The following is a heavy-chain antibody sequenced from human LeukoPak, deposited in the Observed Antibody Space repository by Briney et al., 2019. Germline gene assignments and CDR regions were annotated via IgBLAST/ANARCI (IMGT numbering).Heavy chain of an antibody. CDR2: FYTSGTT. Sequence: SETLSLTCTVSGGSISSYYWSWIRQPPGKGLEWIGRFYTSGTTNYNPSLKSRVTISVDTSKNQFSLKLRSVTAADTALYYCARSELSCSGGSCPTRYAFDIWGQGTVVTASS. D-gene: IGHD2-15*01. CDR3: ARSELSCSGGSCPTRYAFDI. J-gene: IGHJ3*02. V-gene: IGHV4-4*08. CDR1: GGSISSYY.